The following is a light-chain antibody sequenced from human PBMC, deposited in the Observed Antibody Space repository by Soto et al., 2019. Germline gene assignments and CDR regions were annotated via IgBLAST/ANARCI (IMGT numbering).Light chain of an antibody. CDR3: CSYAGSSAYV. V-gene: IGLV2-11*01. CDR1: SSDVGGYNH. Sequence: QSVLTQPRPVSGSPGQSVTISCTGTSSDVGGYNHVSWYQQNPGEAPKVMIFDVSKRPSGVPDRFSGSKSDNTASLTISGLQAEDEADYYCCSYAGSSAYVFGAGTKVTVL. J-gene: IGLJ1*01. CDR2: DVS.